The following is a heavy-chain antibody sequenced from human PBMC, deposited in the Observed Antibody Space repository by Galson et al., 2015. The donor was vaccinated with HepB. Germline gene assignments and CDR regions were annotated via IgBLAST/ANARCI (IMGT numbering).Heavy chain of an antibody. J-gene: IGHJ4*02. CDR3: ARSPGTYYDGVTGYYSFDY. Sequence: SETLSLTCAVFGRSLNNYYWSWIRQSPGKGLEWVGEINDSGTTDYNPSLKGRLAISIDRSNNHFSLKLTSVTAADTAVYYCARSPGTYYDGVTGYYSFDYWGQGTLVTVSS. V-gene: IGHV4-34*01. D-gene: IGHD3-9*01. CDR2: INDSGTT. CDR1: GRSLNNYY.